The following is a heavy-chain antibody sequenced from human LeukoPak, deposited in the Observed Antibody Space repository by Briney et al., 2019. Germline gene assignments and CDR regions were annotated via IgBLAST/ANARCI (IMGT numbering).Heavy chain of an antibody. J-gene: IGHJ4*02. Sequence: ASVKVSCKASGYTFTSYYMHWVRQAPGQGLEWMGIINPSGGSTSYAQKFQGRVTMTRDTSTSTVYMELSSLRSEDTAVYYCAIRPVVDYYDSSGSAVDYWGQGTLVTVSS. V-gene: IGHV1-46*01. CDR2: INPSGGST. CDR3: AIRPVVDYYDSSGSAVDY. D-gene: IGHD3-22*01. CDR1: GYTFTSYY.